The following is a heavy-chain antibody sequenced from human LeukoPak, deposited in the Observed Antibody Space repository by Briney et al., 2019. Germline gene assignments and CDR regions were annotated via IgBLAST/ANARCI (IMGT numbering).Heavy chain of an antibody. V-gene: IGHV3-33*01. J-gene: IGHJ4*01. D-gene: IGHD4-11*01. CDR3: TRDAQRGFDYSNSLKY. CDR2: VWSDGTNR. Sequence: PGGSLRLSCAASGFIFSHHCMHWVRQAPGKGLEWVAVVWSDGTNRFYADSVKGRFTISRDNSQNTVFLQMNSLRVKDTAIYYCTRDAQRGFDYSNSLKYWGHGTLVTVSS. CDR1: GFIFSHHC.